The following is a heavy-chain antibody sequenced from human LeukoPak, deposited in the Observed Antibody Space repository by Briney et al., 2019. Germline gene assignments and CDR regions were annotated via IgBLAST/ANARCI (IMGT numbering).Heavy chain of an antibody. CDR1: GFTFSSYW. Sequence: PGGSLRLSCGASGFTFSSYWMSWVRQAPGKGLERVANIKQDGSEKYYVDSVKGRFTISRDNAKNSLYLQMNSLRAEDTAVYYCAREVPYYFDYWGQGTLVTVSS. V-gene: IGHV3-7*01. CDR3: AREVPYYFDY. J-gene: IGHJ4*02. CDR2: IKQDGSEK. D-gene: IGHD1-1*01.